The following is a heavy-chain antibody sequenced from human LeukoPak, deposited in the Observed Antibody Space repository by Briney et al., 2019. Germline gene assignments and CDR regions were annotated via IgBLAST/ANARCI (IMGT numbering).Heavy chain of an antibody. Sequence: SGGSLRLSCAASGFTFSSYWMHWVRHAPGKGLVWVSRINSDGSSTSYADSVKGRFTISRDNAKNTLYLQMNSLRAEDTAVYYCARDLSGRCSGGSCLAYYYYGMDVWGQGTTVTVSS. V-gene: IGHV3-74*01. CDR1: GFTFSSYW. D-gene: IGHD2-15*01. J-gene: IGHJ6*02. CDR3: ARDLSGRCSGGSCLAYYYYGMDV. CDR2: INSDGSST.